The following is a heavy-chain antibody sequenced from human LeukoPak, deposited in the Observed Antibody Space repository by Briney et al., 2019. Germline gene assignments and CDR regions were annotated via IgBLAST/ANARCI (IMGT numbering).Heavy chain of an antibody. D-gene: IGHD6-6*01. CDR3: ARPYSSSSYYYGMDV. J-gene: IGHJ6*02. V-gene: IGHV1-69*13. CDR2: ITPIFGTA. CDR1: GGTFSSYG. Sequence: GASVRVSYKASGGTFSSYGISWVRQAPGQGIEWMGGITPIFGTANYAQKFQGRVTITADESTSTAYMELSSLRSEDTAVYYCARPYSSSSYYYGMDVWGQGTTVTVSS.